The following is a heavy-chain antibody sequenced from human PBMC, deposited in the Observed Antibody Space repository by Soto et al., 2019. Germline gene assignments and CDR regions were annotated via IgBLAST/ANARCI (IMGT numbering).Heavy chain of an antibody. D-gene: IGHD3-9*01. J-gene: IGHJ5*02. CDR3: AREANYDILTGYYST. CDR1: GGTFSSYA. CDR2: IIPIFGTA. V-gene: IGHV1-69*13. Sequence: SVKVSCKASGGTFSSYAISWVRPAPGQGLEWMGGIIPIFGTANYAQKFQGRVTITADESTSTAYMELSSLRSEDTAVYYCAREANYDILTGYYSTWGQGTLVTVSS.